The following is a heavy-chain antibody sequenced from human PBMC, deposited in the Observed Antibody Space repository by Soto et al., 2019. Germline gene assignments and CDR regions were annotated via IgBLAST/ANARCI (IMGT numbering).Heavy chain of an antibody. Sequence: PGGSLRLSCAASGFTFSSYSMKWVRQAPGKGLEWVSYISSSSSTIYYADSVKGRFTISRDNAKNSLYLQMNSLRDEDAAVYYCAREEVGSSPGKYYYGMDVWGQGTTVTVSS. V-gene: IGHV3-48*02. D-gene: IGHD6-6*01. J-gene: IGHJ6*02. CDR3: AREEVGSSPGKYYYGMDV. CDR1: GFTFSSYS. CDR2: ISSSSSTI.